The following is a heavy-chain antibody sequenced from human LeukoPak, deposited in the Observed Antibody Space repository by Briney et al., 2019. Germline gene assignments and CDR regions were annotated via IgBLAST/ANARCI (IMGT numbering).Heavy chain of an antibody. CDR1: GFTFSSYW. Sequence: WGSLRLSCAASGFTFSSYWMHWVRQAPGKGLVWVSRINSDGSSTSYADSVKGRVTISRDNSKNTLYLQMNSLRAEDTAVYYCAPPRTPDAFDIWGQGTMVTVSS. CDR3: APPRTPDAFDI. D-gene: IGHD1-14*01. J-gene: IGHJ3*02. CDR2: INSDGSST. V-gene: IGHV3-74*01.